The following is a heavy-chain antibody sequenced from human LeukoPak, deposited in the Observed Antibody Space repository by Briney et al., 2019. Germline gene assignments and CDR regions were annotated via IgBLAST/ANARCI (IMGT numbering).Heavy chain of an antibody. CDR3: ARGPVAYYYYYGMDV. CDR2: IYHSGST. J-gene: IGHJ6*02. D-gene: IGHD2-15*01. Sequence: PSETLSLTCAVSGGSISSGGYSWSWIRQPPGKGLEWIGYIYHSGSTYYNPSLKSRVTISVDRSKNQFSLKLSSVTAADTAVYYCARGPVAYYYYYGMDVWGQGTTVTVSS. V-gene: IGHV4-30-2*01. CDR1: GGSISSGGYS.